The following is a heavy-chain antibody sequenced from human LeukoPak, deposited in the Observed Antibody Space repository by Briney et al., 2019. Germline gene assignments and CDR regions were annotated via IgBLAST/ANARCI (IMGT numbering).Heavy chain of an antibody. V-gene: IGHV3-23*01. Sequence: EGSLRLSCAASGFTFSSYSMNWVRQAPGKGLEWVSAISGSGGSTYYTDSVKGRFTISRDNSKNTLYLQMNSLRAEDTAVYYCAKYEVSSSGTLDYWGQGTLVTVSS. CDR1: GFTFSSYS. CDR3: AKYEVSSSGTLDY. D-gene: IGHD3-22*01. J-gene: IGHJ4*02. CDR2: ISGSGGST.